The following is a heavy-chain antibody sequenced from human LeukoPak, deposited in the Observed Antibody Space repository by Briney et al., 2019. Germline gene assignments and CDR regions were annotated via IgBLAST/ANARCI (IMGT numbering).Heavy chain of an antibody. D-gene: IGHD3-10*01. CDR2: IYPGDSDI. V-gene: IGHV5-51*01. J-gene: IGHJ4*02. Sequence: GESLKISCKSSGYSFTNYWIGWVRQMPGKGLEWMGIIYPGDSDIRYSPSFQGQVTISADKSISTAYPQWSSLKASDTAMYYCAKSFGSGSYPYYFDYWGQGTLVTVSS. CDR3: AKSFGSGSYPYYFDY. CDR1: GYSFTNYW.